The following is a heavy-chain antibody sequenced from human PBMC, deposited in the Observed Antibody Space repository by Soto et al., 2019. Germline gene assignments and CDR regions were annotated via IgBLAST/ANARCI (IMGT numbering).Heavy chain of an antibody. CDR2: IYYSGST. V-gene: IGHV4-30-4*01. D-gene: IGHD3-3*01. CDR3: ARDGFFGRSGYFDY. CDR1: DDSISSGDYY. J-gene: IGHJ4*02. Sequence: SETLSLTCTVSDDSISSGDYYWIWIRQAPGKGLRWIGNIYYSGSTDYSPSLRSRVFISMDTSKNQFSLRLSSVTAADTAVYYCARDGFFGRSGYFDYWGKGILVTVSS.